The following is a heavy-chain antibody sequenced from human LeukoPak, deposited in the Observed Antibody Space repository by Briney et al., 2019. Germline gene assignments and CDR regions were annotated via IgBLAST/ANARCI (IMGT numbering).Heavy chain of an antibody. CDR2: TYHSGST. D-gene: IGHD3-3*01. V-gene: IGHV4-59*01. Sequence: PSETLSLTCTVSGGSIIGYYWNWIRQPPGKGLDWIGYTYHSGSTNYNPSLRSRVTISVDTSKTQISLKLRAVTAADTAVYYCARSRVWSDYWGYFDYWGQGTLVTVSS. J-gene: IGHJ4*02. CDR3: ARSRVWSDYWGYFDY. CDR1: GGSIIGYY.